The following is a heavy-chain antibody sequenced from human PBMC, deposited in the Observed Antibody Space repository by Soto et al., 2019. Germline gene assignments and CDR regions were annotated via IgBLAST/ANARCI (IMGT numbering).Heavy chain of an antibody. D-gene: IGHD3-9*01. V-gene: IGHV1-2*04. J-gene: IGHJ6*02. CDR1: GYTFTCYY. CDR2: INPNSGGT. CDR3: ARDVNYDILTGYKIDYYYYGMDV. Sequence: GASVKVSSKASGYTFTCYYMHWVRQAPGQGLEWMGWINPNSGGTNYALKFQGWVTMTRDTSISTAYMELSRLRSDDTAVYYCARDVNYDILTGYKIDYYYYGMDVWGQGTTVTVSS.